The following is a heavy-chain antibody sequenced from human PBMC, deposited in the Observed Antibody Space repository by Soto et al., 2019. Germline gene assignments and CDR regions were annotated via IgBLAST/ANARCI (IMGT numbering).Heavy chain of an antibody. Sequence: SSVKVSCKASGGTCNTWTITCVRQAPGQVREGMGRIIPFLGVAKYAQKFQGRVTITADKSTSTAYMELSSLRSEDTAVYYCASDKKYCTTPSCYSPIYFDYWGQGELVTVSS. CDR1: GGTCNTWT. V-gene: IGHV1-69*02. D-gene: IGHD2-2*01. J-gene: IGHJ4*02. CDR3: ASDKKYCTTPSCYSPIYFDY. CDR2: IIPFLGVA.